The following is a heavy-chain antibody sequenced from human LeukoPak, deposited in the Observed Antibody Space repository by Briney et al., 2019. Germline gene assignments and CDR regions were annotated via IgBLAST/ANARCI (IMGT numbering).Heavy chain of an antibody. D-gene: IGHD3-3*01. Sequence: GASVNVSCTASGYTFTSYGISWVRQAPGQGLEWMGWISAYSGNTNYAQRLQGRVTMTTDTSTSTAYMELRSLRSDDTAVYYCARDGLRFLEWLPPVDYWGQGTLVTVSS. CDR1: GYTFTSYG. CDR3: ARDGLRFLEWLPPVDY. J-gene: IGHJ4*02. V-gene: IGHV1-18*01. CDR2: ISAYSGNT.